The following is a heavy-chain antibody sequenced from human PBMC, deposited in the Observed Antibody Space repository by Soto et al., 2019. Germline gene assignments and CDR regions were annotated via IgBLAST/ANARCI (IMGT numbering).Heavy chain of an antibody. Sequence: QVQLQESGPGLVKPSGTLSRTCAVSGGSISSSNWWRWVRQPPGKGLEWIGEIYHSGSTNYNPSLKSRVTISVDKSKNQFSLKLSSVTAADTAVYYCARSGPLGNDSSGYYYGSPFDYWGQGTLVTVSS. J-gene: IGHJ4*02. D-gene: IGHD3-22*01. CDR2: IYHSGST. V-gene: IGHV4-4*02. CDR3: ARSGPLGNDSSGYYYGSPFDY. CDR1: GGSISSSNW.